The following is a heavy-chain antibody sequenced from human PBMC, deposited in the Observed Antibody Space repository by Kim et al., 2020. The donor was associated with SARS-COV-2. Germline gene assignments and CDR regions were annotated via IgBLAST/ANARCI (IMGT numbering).Heavy chain of an antibody. J-gene: IGHJ4*02. CDR1: GYTFTGYY. V-gene: IGHV1-2*02. Sequence: ASVKVSCKASGYTFTGYYMHWVRQAPGQGLEWMGWINPNSGGTNYAQKFQGRVTMTRDTSISTAYMELSRLRSDDTAVYYCARDLIPLTIFGVVIVDYFDYWGQGTLVTVSS. CDR3: ARDLIPLTIFGVVIVDYFDY. CDR2: INPNSGGT. D-gene: IGHD3-3*01.